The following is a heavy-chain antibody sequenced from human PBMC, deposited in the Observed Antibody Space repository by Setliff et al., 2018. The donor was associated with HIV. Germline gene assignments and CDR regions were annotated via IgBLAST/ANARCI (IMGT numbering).Heavy chain of an antibody. CDR3: AQLGMVDDFDY. V-gene: IGHV4-61*03. CDR1: GDSVSSRSYY. Sequence: SETLSLTCTVSGDSVSSRSYYWSWIRQPPGKGLEWIGYIYYSGSTNYSPSLKSRVTISVDTSKNHFSLKLRSVPAADTAVYYCAQLGMVDDFDYWGQGTLVTVSS. D-gene: IGHD1-1*01. CDR2: IYYSGST. J-gene: IGHJ4*02.